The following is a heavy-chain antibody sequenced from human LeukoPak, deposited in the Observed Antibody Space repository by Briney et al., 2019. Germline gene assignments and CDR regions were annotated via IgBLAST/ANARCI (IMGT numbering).Heavy chain of an antibody. D-gene: IGHD3-22*01. V-gene: IGHV1-24*01. CDR1: GYTLTELS. CDR2: FDPEDGET. Sequence: ASVKVSCKVSGYTLTELSMHWVRQAPGKGLEWMGGFDPEDGETIYAQKFQGRVTMTRDTSISTAYMELSRLRSDDTAVYYCAREPTSYYYDSSGYPMFWGQGTLVTVSS. CDR3: AREPTSYYYDSSGYPMF. J-gene: IGHJ4*02.